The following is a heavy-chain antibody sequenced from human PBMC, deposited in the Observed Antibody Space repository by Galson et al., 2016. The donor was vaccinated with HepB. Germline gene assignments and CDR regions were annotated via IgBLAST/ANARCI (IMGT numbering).Heavy chain of an antibody. D-gene: IGHD6-19*01. CDR2: INTNTGNI. CDR1: GYTFNQYA. Sequence: SVKVSCKASGYTFNQYAMNWVRQAPGQGLEWLGWINTNTGNITYAQGLTGQFVFSLDTSVSTAYLRISSLKAEDTAVYYCARDAGGQWLGHFDYWGQGTLVTVSS. J-gene: IGHJ4*02. V-gene: IGHV7-4-1*02. CDR3: ARDAGGQWLGHFDY.